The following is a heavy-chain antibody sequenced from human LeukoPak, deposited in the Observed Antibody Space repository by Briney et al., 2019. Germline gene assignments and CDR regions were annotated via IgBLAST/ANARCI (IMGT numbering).Heavy chain of an antibody. Sequence: PGGSLRLSCAASGFTFSSYGMSWVRQAPGKGLEWVATIKVDGSENYYVHSVKGRFSISRDNAKTPPYLQMNSLRAEDTAVYYCARGGSYPDYWGQGTLVTVSS. CDR1: GFTFSSYG. J-gene: IGHJ4*02. CDR3: ARGGSYPDY. CDR2: IKVDGSEN. V-gene: IGHV3-7*01.